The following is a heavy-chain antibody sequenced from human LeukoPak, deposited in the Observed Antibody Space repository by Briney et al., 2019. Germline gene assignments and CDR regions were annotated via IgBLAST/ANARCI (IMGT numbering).Heavy chain of an antibody. CDR1: GFTFSSYA. V-gene: IGHV3-30*04. CDR2: ISYDGSNK. J-gene: IGHJ4*02. CDR3: SKLGGYNSH. Sequence: GRSLRLSCAASGFTFSSYAMHWVRQAPGKGLEWVAVISYDGSNKYYADSVKGRFTISRDNSKNTTYLQLNGQRAEDTAVYYCSKLGGYNSHWGQGTLVSVSS. D-gene: IGHD5-24*01.